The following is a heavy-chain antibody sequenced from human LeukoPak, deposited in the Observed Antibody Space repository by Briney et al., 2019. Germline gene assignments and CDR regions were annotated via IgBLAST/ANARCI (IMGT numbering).Heavy chain of an antibody. J-gene: IGHJ5*02. CDR3: ARVFDQQLVLFSGGFDP. D-gene: IGHD6-13*01. CDR2: INHSGST. CDR1: GGSFSGYY. Sequence: SETLSLTCAVYGGSFSGYYWSWIRQPPGKGLEWIGEINHSGSTNYNPSLKSRVTISVDTSKNQFSLKLSSVTAADTAVYYCARVFDQQLVLFSGGFDPWGQGTLVTVSS. V-gene: IGHV4-34*01.